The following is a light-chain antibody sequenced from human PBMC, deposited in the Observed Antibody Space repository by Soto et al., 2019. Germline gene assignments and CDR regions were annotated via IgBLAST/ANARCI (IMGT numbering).Light chain of an antibody. Sequence: EVVLTQSPATLSVSPGERATLSCRASQSVSSYLAWYQQKPGQAPRLLIYDASSRATGIPDRFSGSGSGTDFTLTISRLEPEDFAVYYCQQYATSPLTFGGGTKVDI. CDR3: QQYATSPLT. CDR1: QSVSSY. CDR2: DAS. V-gene: IGKV3-20*01. J-gene: IGKJ4*01.